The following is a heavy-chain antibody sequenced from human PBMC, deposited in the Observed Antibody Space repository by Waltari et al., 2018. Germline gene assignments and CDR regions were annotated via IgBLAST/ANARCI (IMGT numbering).Heavy chain of an antibody. V-gene: IGHV3-23*03. D-gene: IGHD5-12*01. CDR1: GFTFSSYA. CDR2: IYSGGST. J-gene: IGHJ4*02. Sequence: EVQPLESGGGLVQPGGSLRLSCAASGFTFSSYAMSWVRQAPGKGLEWVSVIYSGGSTYYADSVKGRFTISRDNSKNTLYLQMNSLRAEDTAVYYCAKQMATITYWGQGTLVTVSS. CDR3: AKQMATITY.